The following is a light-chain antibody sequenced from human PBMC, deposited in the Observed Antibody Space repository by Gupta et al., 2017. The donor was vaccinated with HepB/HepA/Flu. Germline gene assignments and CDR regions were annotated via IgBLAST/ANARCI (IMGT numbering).Light chain of an antibody. Sequence: DIVMTQSPDSLAVSVGERATINCKSSQSVLYSSNNKNYLAGYQQKPAQPPKLLIYWASTRESGVPDRFSGSGCGTDFTLTISSRQAEDVAVYYCQQDYGAPPLTFGRGTKLEIK. V-gene: IGKV4-1*01. CDR2: WAS. J-gene: IGKJ4*01. CDR3: QQDYGAPPLT. CDR1: QSVLYSSNNKNY.